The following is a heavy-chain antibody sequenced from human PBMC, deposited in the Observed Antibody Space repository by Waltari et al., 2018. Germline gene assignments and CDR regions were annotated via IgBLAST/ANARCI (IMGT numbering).Heavy chain of an antibody. CDR1: GGSLSTSNW. D-gene: IGHD2-15*01. J-gene: IGHJ4*02. V-gene: IGHV4-4*02. CDR3: ARTGNKYSFDY. CDR2: IHHSGAT. Sequence: QVLLQESGPGLVKPSGTLSLTCAVSGGSLSTSNWWNWVRQPPGKGLEWIGEIHHSGATNYSPSLRSQVTMSIDKSKNQLSLILTSVTAADTAVYYCARTGNKYSFDYWGQGTLVTVSS.